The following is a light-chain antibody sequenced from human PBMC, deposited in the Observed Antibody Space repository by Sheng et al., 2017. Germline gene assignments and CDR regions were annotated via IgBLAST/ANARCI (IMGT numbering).Light chain of an antibody. CDR2: DVG. CDR1: SSDVGAYDF. Sequence: QSALTQPASVSGSPGQSITISCAGTSSDVGAYDFVSWYQQHPGKAPKLIIFDVGRRPSGVSTRFSGSKAGNTASLTISGLQAEDEADYFCCSYASSVFVAFGGGTRLTVL. J-gene: IGLJ3*02. CDR3: CSYASSVFVA. V-gene: IGLV2-14*03.